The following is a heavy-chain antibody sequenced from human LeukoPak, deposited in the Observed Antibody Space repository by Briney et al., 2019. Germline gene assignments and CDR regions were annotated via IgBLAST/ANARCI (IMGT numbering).Heavy chain of an antibody. V-gene: IGHV3-20*04. Sequence: GGSLRLSCAASGFTFDDYGMSWVRQAPGKGLKWVSGINWNGGSTGYADSVKGRFTISRDNAKNSLYLQMNSLRAEDTALYYCARRRRITIFASSAFHYYYYMDVWGKGTTVTVSS. CDR2: INWNGGST. CDR1: GFTFDDYG. CDR3: ARRRRITIFASSAFHYYYYMDV. J-gene: IGHJ6*03. D-gene: IGHD3-3*01.